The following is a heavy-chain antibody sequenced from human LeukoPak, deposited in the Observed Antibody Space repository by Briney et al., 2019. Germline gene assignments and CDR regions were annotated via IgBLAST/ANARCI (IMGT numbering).Heavy chain of an antibody. D-gene: IGHD4-23*01. CDR3: ARDYGGNSDS. CDR2: IYYSGST. J-gene: IGHJ5*01. V-gene: IGHV4-39*02. CDR1: GGSISSSSYY. Sequence: SETLSLTCTVSGGSISSSSYYWGWIRQPPGKGLEWIGSIYYSGSTYYNPSLKSRVTISVDTSKNQFSLKLSSVTAADTAVYYCARDYGGNSDSWGQGTLVTVSS.